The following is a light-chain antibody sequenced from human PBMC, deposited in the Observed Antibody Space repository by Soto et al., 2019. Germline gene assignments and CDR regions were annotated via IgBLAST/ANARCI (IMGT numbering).Light chain of an antibody. CDR3: QQSHTTPWT. V-gene: IGKV1-39*01. CDR1: QSISNY. CDR2: AAT. Sequence: EIQMTQSPSSLSASVGERVTISCRASQSISNYLNWYQQKPGQAPNLLIYAATSLHTRVPARFSGSGSGTQFTLTISSLQAEYSAIYYCQQSHTTPWTFGQGTKVEVK. J-gene: IGKJ1*01.